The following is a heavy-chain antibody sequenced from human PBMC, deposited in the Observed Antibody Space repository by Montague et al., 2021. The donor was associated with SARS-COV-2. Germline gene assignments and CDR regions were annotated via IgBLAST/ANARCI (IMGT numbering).Heavy chain of an antibody. CDR1: GFTFSSFE. V-gene: IGHV3-7*03. J-gene: IGHJ6*02. CDR2: IRTDGGVK. CDR3: ARDSRIVGATGGMDV. Sequence: SLRLSCAASGFTFSSFEMNWVRRSPGKGLEGIAHIRTDGGVKHYLDSVKGRFTISRDNSKNSLNLQMDSLRAEDTALYYCARDSRIVGATGGMDVWGQGTMVIGSS. D-gene: IGHD1-26*01.